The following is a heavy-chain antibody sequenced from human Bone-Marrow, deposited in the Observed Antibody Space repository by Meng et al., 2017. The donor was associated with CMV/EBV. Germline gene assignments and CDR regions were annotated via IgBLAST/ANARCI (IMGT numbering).Heavy chain of an antibody. Sequence: KACEYTYSAYNINWIRQAPGQGLEWMGWINPKTGDTRYAENFQTRVTKTRDTSINTIYMELTTLTSDDAAVYFCARVIQRGRFGEFSLWGQGTLVTVSS. CDR3: ARVIQRGRFGEFSL. J-gene: IGHJ4*02. CDR2: INPKTGDT. D-gene: IGHD3-10*01. V-gene: IGHV1-2*02. CDR1: EYTYSAYN.